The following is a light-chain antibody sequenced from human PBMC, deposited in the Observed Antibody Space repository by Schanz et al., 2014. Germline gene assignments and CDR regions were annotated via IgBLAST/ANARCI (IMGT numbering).Light chain of an antibody. CDR2: GAS. V-gene: IGKV3-20*01. J-gene: IGKJ1*01. CDR1: QSVSSN. CDR3: QQYGSSPWT. Sequence: EIVLTQSPGTLSLSPGERATLSCRARQSVSSNLAWYQQKPGQAPRLLIYGASSRATGIPDRFSGSGSGTYFTLTISRLETEDFEVYYCQQYGSSPWTFGQGTRVEIK.